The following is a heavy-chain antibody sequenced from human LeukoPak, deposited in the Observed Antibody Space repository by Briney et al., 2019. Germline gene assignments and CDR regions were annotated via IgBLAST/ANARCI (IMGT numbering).Heavy chain of an antibody. J-gene: IGHJ4*02. CDR2: ISGSGGST. Sequence: GGSLRLSCAASGFTFSSYAMSWVRQAPGEGLEWVSAISGSGGSTYYADSVKGRFTISRDNSKNTLYLQMNSLRAEDTAVYYCAKDSGDSVVVVITCNYWGQGTLVTVSS. V-gene: IGHV3-23*01. CDR3: AKDSGDSVVVVITCNY. CDR1: GFTFSSYA. D-gene: IGHD3-22*01.